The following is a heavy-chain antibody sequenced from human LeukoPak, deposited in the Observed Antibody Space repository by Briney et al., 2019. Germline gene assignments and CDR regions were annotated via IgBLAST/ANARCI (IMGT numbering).Heavy chain of an antibody. Sequence: GGSLRLSCAASGFTVSSNYMNWVRQAPGKGLEWVAFIRYDGTIKHYADSVKGRFTISRDNSKNTLYLQLNSLRGEDTAVYYCAKVGVQSPSGDFDFWGKGTLVTVSS. J-gene: IGHJ4*02. CDR3: AKVGVQSPSGDFDF. V-gene: IGHV3-30*02. D-gene: IGHD3-16*01. CDR2: IRYDGTIK. CDR1: GFTVSSNY.